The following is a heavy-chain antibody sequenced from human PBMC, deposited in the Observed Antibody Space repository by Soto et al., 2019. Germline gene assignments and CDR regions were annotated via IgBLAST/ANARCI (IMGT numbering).Heavy chain of an antibody. CDR1: GGSISSGDYY. J-gene: IGHJ6*02. CDR3: AWGGGNSGDYYYGMDV. CDR2: IYYSGST. Sequence: SETLSLTCTVSGGSISSGDYYWSWIRQPPGKGLEWIGYIYYSGSTYYNPSLKSRVTISVDTSKNQFSLKLSSVAAADTAVYYCAWGGGNSGDYYYGMDVWGQGTTVTVSS. D-gene: IGHD2-21*02. V-gene: IGHV4-30-4*01.